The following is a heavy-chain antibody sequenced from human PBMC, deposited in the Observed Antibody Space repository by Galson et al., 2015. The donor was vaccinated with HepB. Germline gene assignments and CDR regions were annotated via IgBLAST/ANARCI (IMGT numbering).Heavy chain of an antibody. CDR3: ASVYDSSGYYPPEDAFDI. Sequence: SCKASGYTLTSYAMNWVRQAPGQGLEWMGWINTNTGNPTYAQGFTGRFVFSLDTSVSTAYLQISSLKAEDTAVYYCASVYDSSGYYPPEDAFDIWGQGTMVTVSS. CDR2: INTNTGNP. V-gene: IGHV7-4-1*02. CDR1: GYTLTSYA. D-gene: IGHD3-22*01. J-gene: IGHJ3*02.